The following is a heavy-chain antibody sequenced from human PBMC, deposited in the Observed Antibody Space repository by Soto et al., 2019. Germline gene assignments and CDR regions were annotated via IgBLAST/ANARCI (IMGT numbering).Heavy chain of an antibody. CDR2: IVPFFKGT. J-gene: IGHJ6*02. V-gene: IGHV1-69*13. CDR1: GGTFSGDA. D-gene: IGHD3-22*01. Sequence: ASVKVSCKASGGTFSGDAISWLRQAPGQGLEWMGQIVPFFKGTKYAQKFQGRVTITADDSTSTAFLDLSSLRSEDTAVYFCARDVSVNYYDSTYYYYAMDVWGQGTTVTVSS. CDR3: ARDVSVNYYDSTYYYYAMDV.